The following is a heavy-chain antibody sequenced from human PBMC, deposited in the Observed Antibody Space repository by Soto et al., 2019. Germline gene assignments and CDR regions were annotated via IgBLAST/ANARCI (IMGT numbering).Heavy chain of an antibody. J-gene: IGHJ1*01. D-gene: IGHD3-22*01. CDR1: GFTVSSNY. Sequence: GWSLRLSCAASGFTVSSNYMSWVRQAPGKGLKWVSFYSGGSTYYADSLKGRFTISRDHSKKTMYLQMNSLRAEDTAVYYCARDRVESGYPEYFQHWGHGPLVTVSX. CDR2: YSGGST. CDR3: ARDRVESGYPEYFQH. V-gene: IGHV3-53*01.